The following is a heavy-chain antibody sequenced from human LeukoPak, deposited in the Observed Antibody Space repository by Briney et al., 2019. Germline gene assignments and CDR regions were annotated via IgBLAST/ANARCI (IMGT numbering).Heavy chain of an antibody. D-gene: IGHD3-9*01. CDR3: ARDGVDAGIYFDY. V-gene: IGHV3-7*01. CDR2: INQGGSEK. J-gene: IGHJ4*02. Sequence: PGGSLRLSCVASGLNFSRSWMSWVRQAPGKGLEWVANINQGGSEKYYVDSVNGRFTISRGNAKNSLYLQMNSLRVEDTAVYYCARDGVDAGIYFDYWGQGNLVTVSS. CDR1: GLNFSRSW.